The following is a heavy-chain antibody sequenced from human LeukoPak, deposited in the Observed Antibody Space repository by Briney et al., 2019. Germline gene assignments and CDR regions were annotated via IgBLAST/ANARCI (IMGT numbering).Heavy chain of an antibody. CDR3: ARNGMAAIGIVRGYYYYYYMDV. CDR2: ISYDGSNK. Sequence: PGGSLRLSCAASGFTFSSYAMHWVRQAPGKGLEWVAVISYDGSNKYYADSVKGRFTISRDNSKNTLYLQMNSLRAEDTAVYYCARNGMAAIGIVRGYYYYYYMDVWGKGTTVTVSS. CDR1: GFTFSSYA. V-gene: IGHV3-30-3*01. D-gene: IGHD5-24*01. J-gene: IGHJ6*03.